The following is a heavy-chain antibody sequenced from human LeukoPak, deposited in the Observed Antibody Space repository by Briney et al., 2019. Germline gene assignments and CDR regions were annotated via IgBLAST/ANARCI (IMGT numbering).Heavy chain of an antibody. CDR1: GFTFSSYG. Sequence: GRSLRLSYAASGFTFSSYGMHWVRQAPGKGLEWVAVISYDGSNKYYSDSVKGRFTISRDNSKNTLYLQMTSLRAEDTAVYYSAKEGGQLVGNSFDPWGQGTLVTVSS. CDR2: ISYDGSNK. J-gene: IGHJ5*02. V-gene: IGHV3-30*18. CDR3: AKEGGQLVGNSFDP. D-gene: IGHD6-6*01.